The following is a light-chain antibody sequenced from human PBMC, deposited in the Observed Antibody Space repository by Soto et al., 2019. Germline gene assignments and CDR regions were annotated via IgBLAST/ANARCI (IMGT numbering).Light chain of an antibody. Sequence: EIVLTQSPGTLSLSPGERATLSCRASQSVSSSYLAWYQHKPGQAPRLLIYGASSTATGIPDRFSGSGSGTDFTLTISRLEPEEFAVSYCQQYGTSPHTFGQGTKLEIK. J-gene: IGKJ2*01. CDR2: GAS. CDR1: QSVSSSY. V-gene: IGKV3-20*01. CDR3: QQYGTSPHT.